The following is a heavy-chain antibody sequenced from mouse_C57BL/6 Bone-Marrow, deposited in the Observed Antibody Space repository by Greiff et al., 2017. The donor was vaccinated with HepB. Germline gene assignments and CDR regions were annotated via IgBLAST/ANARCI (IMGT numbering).Heavy chain of an antibody. CDR2: ISSGGSYT. CDR3: AVWLRREGYFDY. CDR1: GFTFSSYG. Sequence: EVKLEESGGDLVKPGGSLKLSCAASGFTFSSYGMSWVRQTPDKRLEWVATISSGGSYTYYPDSVKGRFTISRDNAKNTLYLQMSSLKSEDTAMYYCAVWLRREGYFDYWGQGTTLTVSS. V-gene: IGHV5-6*02. J-gene: IGHJ2*01. D-gene: IGHD2-2*01.